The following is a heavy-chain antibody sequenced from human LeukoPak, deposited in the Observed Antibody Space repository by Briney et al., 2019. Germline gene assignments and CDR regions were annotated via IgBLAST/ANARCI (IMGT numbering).Heavy chain of an antibody. Sequence: SETLSLTCAVYGGSFRGYYWSWVRQPPGKGLEWMGEINHSGRTTYNPSLKSRVTISVDPSKNQFSLKLSSVTAADTAVYYCARGRYSYGSRFDYWGQGTLVTVSS. CDR2: INHSGRT. CDR1: GGSFRGYY. CDR3: ARGRYSYGSRFDY. V-gene: IGHV4-34*01. D-gene: IGHD5-18*01. J-gene: IGHJ4*02.